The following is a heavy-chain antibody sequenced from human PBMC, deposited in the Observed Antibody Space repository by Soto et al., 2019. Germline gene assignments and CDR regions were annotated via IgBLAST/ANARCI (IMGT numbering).Heavy chain of an antibody. J-gene: IGHJ4*02. V-gene: IGHV4-31*03. CDR1: GGSISSGGYY. D-gene: IGHD4-4*01. CDR2: IYYSGST. Sequence: QVQLQESGPGLVKPSQTLSLTCTVSGGSISSGGYYWSWIRQHPGKGLEWIGYIYYSGSTYYNPSLKSRVTISVDTSKSQFSLKLSSVTAADTAVYYCARDGEYSNDPYYFDYWGQGTLVTVSS. CDR3: ARDGEYSNDPYYFDY.